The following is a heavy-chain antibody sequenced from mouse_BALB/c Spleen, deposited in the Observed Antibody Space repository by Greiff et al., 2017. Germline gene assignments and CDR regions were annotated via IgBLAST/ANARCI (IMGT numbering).Heavy chain of an antibody. CDR2: IYPGDGDT. J-gene: IGHJ4*01. D-gene: IGHD2-1*01. CDR3: VYGNYYAMDY. CDR1: GYTFTSYW. V-gene: IGHV1-87*01. Sequence: LQQSGAELARPGASVKLSCKASGYTFTSYWMQWVKQRPGQGLEWIGAIYPGDGDTRYTQKFKGKATLTADKSSSTAYMQLSSLASEDSAVYYCVYGNYYAMDYWGQGTSVTVSS.